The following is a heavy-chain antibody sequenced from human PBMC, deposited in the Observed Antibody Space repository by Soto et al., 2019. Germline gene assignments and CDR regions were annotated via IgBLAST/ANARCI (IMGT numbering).Heavy chain of an antibody. J-gene: IGHJ4*02. D-gene: IGHD4-4*01. Sequence: QVQLVESGGGVVQPGRSLRLSCAASGFTFSNFPMHWVRQAPGKGLEWVAVISYGGINNYYADSVKGRFTISRDDSKNTVCLQMNGLRPEDTAVYFCARTTVVSGTPDFDYWGQGTLVTVSS. CDR2: ISYGGINN. V-gene: IGHV3-30-3*01. CDR3: ARTTVVSGTPDFDY. CDR1: GFTFSNFP.